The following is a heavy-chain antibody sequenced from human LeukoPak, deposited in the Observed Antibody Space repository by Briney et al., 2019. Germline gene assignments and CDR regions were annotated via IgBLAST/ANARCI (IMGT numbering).Heavy chain of an antibody. J-gene: IGHJ4*02. D-gene: IGHD2-2*01. CDR2: ISGDGFRT. CDR1: GFTFDDYA. V-gene: IGHV3-43*02. CDR3: VPPFTDTSSWGY. Sequence: GGSLRLSCAASGFTFDDYAMHWVRQAPGKGLEWVSLISGDGFRTYYADSVKGRFTISRDNSKNSLYLQMNSLRTEDTALYSCVPPFTDTSSWGYWGQGTLVTVSS.